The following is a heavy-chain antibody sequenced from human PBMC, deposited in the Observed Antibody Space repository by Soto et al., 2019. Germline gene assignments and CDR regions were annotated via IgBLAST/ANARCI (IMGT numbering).Heavy chain of an antibody. J-gene: IGHJ2*01. V-gene: IGHV4-30-4*01. D-gene: IGHD3-16*01. CDR1: GGSITDGDYY. CDR2: ISYSGST. CDR3: ARDAWGEYYDTWGSFQHSYFDL. Sequence: QVQLQESGPGVVKPSQTLSLTCTFSGGSITDGDYYWSWFRQPPGKGLEWIGHISYSGSTYYNPSLKSRDSISRDTSKNEFALKLNSVTAADTAIYYCARDAWGEYYDTWGSFQHSYFDLWGRGTLVTVSS.